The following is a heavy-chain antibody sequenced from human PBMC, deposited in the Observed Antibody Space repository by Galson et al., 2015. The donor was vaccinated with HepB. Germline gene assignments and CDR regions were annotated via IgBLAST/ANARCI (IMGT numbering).Heavy chain of an antibody. CDR3: ARDSTWSRGRADAFDI. Sequence: SVKVSCKASGYTFTSCGISWVRQAPGQGLEWMGWISAYNGNTNYAQKLQGRVAMTTDTSTSTAYMELRSLRSDDTAVCYCARDSTWSRGRADAFDIWGQGTMVTVSS. CDR2: ISAYNGNT. V-gene: IGHV1-18*01. CDR1: GYTFTSCG. J-gene: IGHJ3*02. D-gene: IGHD3-10*01.